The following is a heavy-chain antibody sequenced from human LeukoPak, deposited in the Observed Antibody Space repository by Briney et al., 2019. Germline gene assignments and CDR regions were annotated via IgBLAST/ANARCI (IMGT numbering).Heavy chain of an antibody. J-gene: IGHJ6*03. Sequence: SVKPSCKASGGTFSSYAISWVRQPPGHRLEWMGGIIPIFGTANYAQKFQGRVTITTDESTSTAYMELSSLRSEDTAVYYCARDWGIAARPGYYYYMDVWGKGTTVTVSS. CDR1: GGTFSSYA. V-gene: IGHV1-69*05. CDR2: IIPIFGTA. D-gene: IGHD6-6*01. CDR3: ARDWGIAARPGYYYYMDV.